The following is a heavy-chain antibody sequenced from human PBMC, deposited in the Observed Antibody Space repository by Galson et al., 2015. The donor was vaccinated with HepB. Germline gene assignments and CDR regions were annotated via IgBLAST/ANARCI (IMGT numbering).Heavy chain of an antibody. CDR1: GGTFSSYG. Sequence: SVKVSCKASGGTFSSYGISWVRQAPGQGLEWMGAIIPILGTTNYARKFQGRVTIAADESTTTAYMELRSLRSKDTAVYYCARWWADVDEAFDIWGQGTMVTVSS. D-gene: IGHD2-15*01. CDR2: IIPILGTT. J-gene: IGHJ3*02. V-gene: IGHV1-69*13. CDR3: ARWWADVDEAFDI.